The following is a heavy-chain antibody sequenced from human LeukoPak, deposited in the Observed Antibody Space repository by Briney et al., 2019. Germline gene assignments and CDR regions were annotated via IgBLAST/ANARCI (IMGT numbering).Heavy chain of an antibody. D-gene: IGHD2-2*01. CDR2: INPKSGDT. Sequence: GASVKVSCKGSGYTFSGYYMHWVRQASGQGLEWMGWINPKSGDTKYAQKFQGRVTMTRDTSISTAYMELSSLTSDDTAVYYCARDSVLVPAAMGSYYYYMDVWGKGTTVTISS. V-gene: IGHV1-2*02. CDR1: GYTFSGYY. CDR3: ARDSVLVPAAMGSYYYYMDV. J-gene: IGHJ6*03.